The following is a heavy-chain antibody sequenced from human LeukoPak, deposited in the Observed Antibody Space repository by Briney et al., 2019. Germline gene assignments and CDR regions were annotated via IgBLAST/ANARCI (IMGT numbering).Heavy chain of an antibody. J-gene: IGHJ3*02. CDR2: IKQDGNEK. Sequence: PGGSLRLSCAASGFTFSSYWMSWVRQAPGKGLEWVANIKQDGNEKYYVDSVKGRFTISRDNAKNSLYLQMKSLRAGDTAVYYCAIGPRYNGSYGYIWGQGTMVTVSS. D-gene: IGHD1-26*01. CDR3: AIGPRYNGSYGYI. CDR1: GFTFSSYW. V-gene: IGHV3-7*03.